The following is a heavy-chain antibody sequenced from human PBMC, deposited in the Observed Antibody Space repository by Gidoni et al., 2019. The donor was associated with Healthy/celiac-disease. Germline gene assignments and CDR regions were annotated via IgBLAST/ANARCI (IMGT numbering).Heavy chain of an antibody. Sequence: VQLVQSGAEVKKPGASVKVSCQASGYTYTSYGISWVRQAPGQGLEWMGWITAYNGNTSYAQKFQGRVTMTTDTATSTAYMELRSLRSDDTAVYYCAKGDTEGAYYYYGMDVWGQGTTVTVSS. D-gene: IGHD5-18*01. CDR1: GYTYTSYG. V-gene: IGHV1-18*01. J-gene: IGHJ6*02. CDR2: ITAYNGNT. CDR3: AKGDTEGAYYYYGMDV.